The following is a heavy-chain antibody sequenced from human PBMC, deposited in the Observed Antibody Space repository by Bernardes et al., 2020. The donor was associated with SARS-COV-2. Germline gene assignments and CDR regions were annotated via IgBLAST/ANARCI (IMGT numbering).Heavy chain of an antibody. CDR3: ARDQSRYYDSSGYSSWFDP. Sequence: SETLSLTCTVSGGSISSYYWSWIRQPAGKGLEWIGRIYTSGSTNYNPSLKSRVTMSVDTSKNQFSLKLSSVTAADTAVYYCARDQSRYYDSSGYSSWFDPWGQGTLVTVSS. CDR1: GGSISSYY. J-gene: IGHJ5*02. V-gene: IGHV4-4*07. CDR2: IYTSGST. D-gene: IGHD3-22*01.